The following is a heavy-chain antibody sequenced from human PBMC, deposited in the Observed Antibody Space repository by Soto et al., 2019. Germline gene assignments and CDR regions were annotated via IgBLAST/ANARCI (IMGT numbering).Heavy chain of an antibody. CDR1: GFTFSSYA. CDR3: AKHSLVVAATKISYYFDY. V-gene: IGHV3-23*01. J-gene: IGHJ4*02. D-gene: IGHD2-15*01. Sequence: GGSLRLSCAASGFTFSSYAMSWVRQAPGKGLEWASAISGSGGSTYYADSVKGRFTISRDNSKNTLYLQMNSLRAEDTAVYYCAKHSLVVAATKISYYFDYWGQGTLVTVSS. CDR2: ISGSGGST.